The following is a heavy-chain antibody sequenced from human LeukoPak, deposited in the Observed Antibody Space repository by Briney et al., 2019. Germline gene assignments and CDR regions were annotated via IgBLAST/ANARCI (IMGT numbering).Heavy chain of an antibody. J-gene: IGHJ5*02. D-gene: IGHD3-22*01. CDR3: ARAPPEWVSSDYDGSWFDP. CDR1: GGSISSGGYS. Sequence: SETLSLTCGVSGGSISSGGYSWSWIRQPPGKGLEWIGYIYHSGSTHYNPSLKSRVTISVDRPKNQFSLKLRAVTAADTAVYYCARAPPEWVSSDYDGSWFDPWGQGTLVTVSS. CDR2: IYHSGST. V-gene: IGHV4-30-2*01.